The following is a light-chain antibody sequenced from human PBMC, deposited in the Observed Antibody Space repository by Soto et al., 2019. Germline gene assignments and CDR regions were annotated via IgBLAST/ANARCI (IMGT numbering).Light chain of an antibody. CDR1: QSVSSN. Sequence: EIVMTQSPATLSVSPGERATLSCRASQSVSSNLAWYQQKPGQAPRRLIYGASTRAPGIPGRSGGSGSVTESNLTITSLQSEDLPVYYCQHYNNWPRTFGQGTKVDIK. V-gene: IGKV3-15*01. CDR3: QHYNNWPRT. CDR2: GAS. J-gene: IGKJ1*01.